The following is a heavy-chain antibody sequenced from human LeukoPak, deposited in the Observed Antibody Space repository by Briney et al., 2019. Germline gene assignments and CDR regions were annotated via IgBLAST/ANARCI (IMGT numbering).Heavy chain of an antibody. Sequence: ASVKVSCKASGYTFTGYYMHWVRQAPGQGLEWMGRINPNSGGTNYAQKFQGRVTMTRDTSISTAYMELSRLRSDDTAVYYCASFGVAGTVYFDYWGQGTLVTVSS. CDR2: INPNSGGT. V-gene: IGHV1-2*06. CDR1: GYTFTGYY. J-gene: IGHJ4*02. CDR3: ASFGVAGTVYFDY. D-gene: IGHD6-19*01.